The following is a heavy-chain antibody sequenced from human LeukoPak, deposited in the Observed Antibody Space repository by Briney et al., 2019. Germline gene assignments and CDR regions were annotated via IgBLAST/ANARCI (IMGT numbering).Heavy chain of an antibody. CDR1: GFTFSSYA. CDR3: AKDLRGYKFGY. D-gene: IGHD5-12*01. CDR2: ISGSGGST. V-gene: IGHV3-23*01. J-gene: IGHJ4*02. Sequence: GGSLRLSCAASGFTFSSYAMSWVRQAPGKGLEWVSAISGSGGSTYYADSAKGRFTISRDNSKNTLYLQMNSLRAEDTAVYYCAKDLRGYKFGYWGQGTLVTVSS.